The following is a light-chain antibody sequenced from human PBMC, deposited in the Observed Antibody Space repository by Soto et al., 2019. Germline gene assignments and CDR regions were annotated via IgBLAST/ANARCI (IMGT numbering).Light chain of an antibody. Sequence: QSVLTQFASVSGSPGQSITISCTGTSIDVGAYNYVSWYQQHPDKAPKLLIYEVGNRPSGVSFRFSGSKSGNTASLTISGLQAEDEADYYCCSYTGSLTLLFGGGTQLTVL. J-gene: IGLJ2*01. V-gene: IGLV2-14*01. CDR3: CSYTGSLTLL. CDR2: EVG. CDR1: SIDVGAYNY.